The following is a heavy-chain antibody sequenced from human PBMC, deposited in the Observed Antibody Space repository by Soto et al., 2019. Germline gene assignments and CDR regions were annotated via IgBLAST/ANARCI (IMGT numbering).Heavy chain of an antibody. CDR2: ISSSGSTI. D-gene: IGHD6-19*01. CDR1: GFTFSSYE. CDR3: ARAVGYSSGWYLDRTPYLFGY. Sequence: EVQLVESGGGLVQPGGSLRLSCAASGFTFSSYEMNWVRQAPGKGLEWVSYISSSGSTIYYADSVKGRFTISRDNAKNSLYMQMNSLRAEDTAVYYCARAVGYSSGWYLDRTPYLFGYWGQGTLVTVSS. J-gene: IGHJ4*02. V-gene: IGHV3-48*03.